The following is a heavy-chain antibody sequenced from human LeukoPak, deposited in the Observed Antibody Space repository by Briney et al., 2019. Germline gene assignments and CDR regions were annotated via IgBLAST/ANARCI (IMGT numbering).Heavy chain of an antibody. D-gene: IGHD5-24*01. CDR2: ISPSGDTT. CDR3: AKDDRWLQYND. CDR1: GFTFSIHG. V-gene: IGHV3-23*01. Sequence: GGSLRLSCAASGFTFSIHGMNWVRQAPGKGLEWVSGISPSGDTTYYADSVKDRFTVSRDNSKNTLYLQINSLRAEDTAVYYCAKDDRWLQYNDWGQGTLVTVSS. J-gene: IGHJ4*02.